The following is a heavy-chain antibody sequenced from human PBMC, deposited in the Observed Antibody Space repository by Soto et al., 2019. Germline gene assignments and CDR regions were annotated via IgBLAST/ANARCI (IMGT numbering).Heavy chain of an antibody. D-gene: IGHD5-18*01. V-gene: IGHV5-51*01. CDR2: IYPGDSDT. CDR3: ARHFAVDTAGTNWFDP. Sequence: PGESLKLSCKGSGYSFTSYWIGWVRQMPGKGLEWMRIIYPGDSDTRYSPSFQGQVTISADKSISTAYLQWSSLKASDTAMYYCARHFAVDTAGTNWFDPWGQGTLVTVSS. J-gene: IGHJ5*02. CDR1: GYSFTSYW.